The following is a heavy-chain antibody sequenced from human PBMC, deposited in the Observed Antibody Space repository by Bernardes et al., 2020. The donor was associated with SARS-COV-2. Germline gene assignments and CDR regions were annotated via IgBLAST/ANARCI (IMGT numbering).Heavy chain of an antibody. CDR2: ISSGGST. Sequence: SETLSLTCTVSGDPISSTNFYWGWIRQPPGKGLEWIGSISSGGSTYYNPSLNSRVTISVDTSRNLFYLKLSSVTAADTAVYYCATITGGVWGQGTMVTVSS. V-gene: IGHV4-39*01. D-gene: IGHD7-27*01. CDR3: ATITGGV. CDR1: GDPISSTNFY. J-gene: IGHJ3*01.